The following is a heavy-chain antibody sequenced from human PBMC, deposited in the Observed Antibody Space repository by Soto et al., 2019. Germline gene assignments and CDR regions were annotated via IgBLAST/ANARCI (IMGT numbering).Heavy chain of an antibody. D-gene: IGHD3-22*01. Sequence: GGSLRLSCAASGFTFSSYGMHWVRQAPGKGLEWVAVISYDGSNKYYADSVKGRFTISRDNSKNTLYLRMNSLRAEDTAVYYCAKDPRYYYDSSGSPSGMDVWGQGTTVTVSS. V-gene: IGHV3-30*18. CDR1: GFTFSSYG. CDR3: AKDPRYYYDSSGSPSGMDV. CDR2: ISYDGSNK. J-gene: IGHJ6*02.